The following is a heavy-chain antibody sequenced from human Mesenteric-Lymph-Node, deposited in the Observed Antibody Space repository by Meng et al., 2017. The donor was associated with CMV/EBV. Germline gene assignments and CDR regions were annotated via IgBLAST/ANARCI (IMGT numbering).Heavy chain of an antibody. CDR2: IIPILGIA. CDR1: GYTFTSYD. J-gene: IGHJ4*02. CDR3: ARVMATYSSSSSGFDY. Sequence: SVKVSCKASGYTFTSYDINWVRQAPGQGLEWMGRIIPILGIANYAQKFQGRVTITADKSTSTAYMELSSLRSEDTAVYYCARVMATYSSSSSGFDYWGQGTLVTVSS. D-gene: IGHD6-6*01. V-gene: IGHV1-69*04.